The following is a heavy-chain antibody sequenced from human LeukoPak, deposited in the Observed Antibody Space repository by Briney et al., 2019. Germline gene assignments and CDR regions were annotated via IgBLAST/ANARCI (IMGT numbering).Heavy chain of an antibody. Sequence: GGSLRLSCAASGYNFDGYGMNWVRQAPGKGLEWVAGLNRNGDKTGYADSVKGRFTISRDNAKSSLYLQMNSLRAEDTALYFCAREGHIVAVASLDYWGPGTLVTVSS. D-gene: IGHD2-15*01. CDR3: AREGHIVAVASLDY. CDR2: LNRNGDKT. V-gene: IGHV3-20*04. CDR1: GYNFDGYG. J-gene: IGHJ4*02.